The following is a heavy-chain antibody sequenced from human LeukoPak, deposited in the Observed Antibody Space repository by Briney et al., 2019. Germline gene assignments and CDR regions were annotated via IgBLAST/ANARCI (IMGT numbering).Heavy chain of an antibody. Sequence: PSETLSLTCHVSGGSISSSTYYWAWIRQPPGKGLEWIGYIYYSGSTNYNPSLKSRVTISVDTSKNQFSLKLSSVTAADTAVYYCARARGSLPDYWGQGTLVTVSS. CDR3: ARARGSLPDY. V-gene: IGHV4-61*05. CDR1: GGSISSSTYY. J-gene: IGHJ4*02. D-gene: IGHD3-10*01. CDR2: IYYSGST.